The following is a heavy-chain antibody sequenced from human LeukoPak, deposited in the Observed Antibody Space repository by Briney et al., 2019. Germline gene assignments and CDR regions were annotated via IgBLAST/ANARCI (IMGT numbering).Heavy chain of an antibody. CDR3: ARVVGATNYWFDP. CDR1: GYTFTGYY. Sequence: ASVKVSCKASGYTFTGYYMHWARQAPGQGLEWMGWINPNSGGTNYAQKFQGRVTMTRDTSISTAYMELSRLRSDDTAVYYCARVVGATNYWFDPWGQGTLVTVSS. V-gene: IGHV1-2*02. CDR2: INPNSGGT. D-gene: IGHD1-26*01. J-gene: IGHJ5*02.